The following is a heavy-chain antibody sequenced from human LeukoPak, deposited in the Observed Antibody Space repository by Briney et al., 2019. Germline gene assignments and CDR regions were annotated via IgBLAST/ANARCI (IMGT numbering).Heavy chain of an antibody. V-gene: IGHV1-69*04. D-gene: IGHD6-6*01. CDR1: GGTFSSYA. J-gene: IGHJ1*01. Sequence: SVKVSCKASGGTFSSYAISWVRQAPGRGLEWMGRIIPILGIANYAQKFQGRVTITADKSTSTAYMELSSLRSEDTAVYYCARDRSYSSSSAYFQHWGQGTLVTVSS. CDR3: ARDRSYSSSSAYFQH. CDR2: IIPILGIA.